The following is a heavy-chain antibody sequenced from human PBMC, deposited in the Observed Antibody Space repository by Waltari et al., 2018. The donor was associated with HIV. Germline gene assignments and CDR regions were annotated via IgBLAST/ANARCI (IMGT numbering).Heavy chain of an antibody. CDR2: IIRVFEAT. Sequence: EQLVQSGAAVKKPGSSVKVSCTASGGTFISNAISRVRQAPGQGLEWMGSIIRVFEATSYAQKFHGRLTISADESTSTVFMELSSLSFDDTAVYYCARGSSGSYRWFDPWGHGTLVTVSS. J-gene: IGHJ5*02. D-gene: IGHD1-26*01. CDR1: GGTFISNA. V-gene: IGHV1-69*18. CDR3: ARGSSGSYRWFDP.